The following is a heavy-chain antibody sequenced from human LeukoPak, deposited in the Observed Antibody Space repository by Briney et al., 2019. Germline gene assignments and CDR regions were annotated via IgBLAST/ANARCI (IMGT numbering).Heavy chain of an antibody. CDR1: GFTFSNAW. D-gene: IGHD3-22*01. Sequence: GGSLRLSCAASGFTFSNAWMSWVRQAPGQGLERVGRIKSKTDGGTTDYAAPVKGRFTISRDDSKNTLYLQMNSLKTEDTAVYYCTTGITMIVVVRDVWGQGTTVTVSS. V-gene: IGHV3-15*01. J-gene: IGHJ6*02. CDR3: TTGITMIVVVRDV. CDR2: IKSKTDGGTT.